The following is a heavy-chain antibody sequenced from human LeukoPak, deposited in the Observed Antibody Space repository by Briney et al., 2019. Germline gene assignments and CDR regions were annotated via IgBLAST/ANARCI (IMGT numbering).Heavy chain of an antibody. CDR2: IYYSGST. CDR1: GGSISSYY. J-gene: IGHJ6*03. D-gene: IGHD3-22*01. Sequence: PETLSLTCTVSGGSISSYYWSWIRQPPGKGLEWIGYIYYSGSTNYNPSLKSRVTISVDTSKNQFSLKLSSVTAADTAVYYCARDFDDSSGYYYMDVWGKGTTVTVSS. V-gene: IGHV4-59*01. CDR3: ARDFDDSSGYYYMDV.